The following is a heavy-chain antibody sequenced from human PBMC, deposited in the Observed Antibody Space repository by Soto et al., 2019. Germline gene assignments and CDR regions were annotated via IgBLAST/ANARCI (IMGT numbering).Heavy chain of an antibody. CDR1: GYSFTSYW. V-gene: IGHV5-51*01. J-gene: IGHJ6*02. CDR3: PRHRDYYDSSGYYPGGMDV. Sequence: GESLKISCKGSGYSFTSYWIGWVRQMPGKGLEWMGIIYPGDSDTRYSPSFQGQVTISADKSISTAYLQWSSLKASDTAMYYCPRHRDYYDSSGYYPGGMDVWGQGTTVTVSS. CDR2: IYPGDSDT. D-gene: IGHD3-22*01.